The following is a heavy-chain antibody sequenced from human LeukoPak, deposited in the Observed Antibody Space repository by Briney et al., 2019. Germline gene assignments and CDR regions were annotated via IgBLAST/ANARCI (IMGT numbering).Heavy chain of an antibody. D-gene: IGHD6-13*01. V-gene: IGHV3-11*01. J-gene: IGHJ6*02. CDR1: GFTFSDYY. CDR3: ARETSYSSSWFDHYYYYGMDV. Sequence: GGSLRLSCAASGFTFSDYYMSWIRQAPGKGLEWVSYISSSGSTIYYADSVKGRFTISRDNAKNSLYLQMNSLGAEDTAVYYCARETSYSSSWFDHYYYYGMDVWGQGTTVTVSS. CDR2: ISSSGSTI.